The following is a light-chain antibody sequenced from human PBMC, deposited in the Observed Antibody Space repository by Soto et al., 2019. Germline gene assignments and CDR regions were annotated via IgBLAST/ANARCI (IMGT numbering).Light chain of an antibody. J-gene: IGKJ1*01. V-gene: IGKV3-20*01. CDR2: GAS. CDR1: QSVSRNY. CDR3: HPYGGPVPWT. Sequence: EIVLTQSAGTLSLSPGERATLSCRASQSVSRNYLVWYQKKRGQAPRLLIYGASTRATGIPDRFTGSGSGTDFTLTITRVEPEDFAVYYCHPYGGPVPWTFGQGTKVDIK.